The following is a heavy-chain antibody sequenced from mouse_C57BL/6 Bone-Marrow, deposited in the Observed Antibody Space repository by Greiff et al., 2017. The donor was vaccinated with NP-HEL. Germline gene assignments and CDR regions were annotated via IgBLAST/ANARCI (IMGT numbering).Heavy chain of an antibody. CDR1: GFSFNTYA. D-gene: IGHD1-3*01. J-gene: IGHJ4*01. CDR3: VGYEVDYAIDY. V-gene: IGHV10-1*01. CDR2: IRSKSNNYAT. Sequence: EVHLVESGGGLVQPKGSLKLSCAASGFSFNTYAMNWVRQAPGKGLEWVAVIRSKSNNYATYYPDSVKDRFTISRDDSESMLYLQMKNLKSVDTAMSFCVGYEVDYAIDYWGQGTSVTVSS.